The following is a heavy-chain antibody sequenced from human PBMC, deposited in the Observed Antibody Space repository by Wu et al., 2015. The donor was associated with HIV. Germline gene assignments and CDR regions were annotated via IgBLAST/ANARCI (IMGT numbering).Heavy chain of an antibody. CDR1: GGGFNSYA. D-gene: IGHD3-9*01. V-gene: IGHV1-69*05. CDR2: VIPVIGTP. J-gene: IGHJ4*02. Sequence: QVQLVQSGAEVKNPGSSVKVSCKASGGGFNSYAISWVRQAPGQGLEWMGGVIPVIGTPNYSQKFQGRVTITTDESTATVYMEMSSLRFEDTAVYYCARGLRDILTGYYSAFEFWGQGSTGHRLL. CDR3: ARGLRDILTGYYSAFEF.